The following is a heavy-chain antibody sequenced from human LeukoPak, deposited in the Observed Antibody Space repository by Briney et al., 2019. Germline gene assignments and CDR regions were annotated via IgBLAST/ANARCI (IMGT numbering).Heavy chain of an antibody. V-gene: IGHV1-8*01. CDR2: MNPNSGNT. D-gene: IGHD6-19*01. J-gene: IGHJ4*02. CDR3: TRGSSGRRDN. CDR1: VYTFTSCD. Sequence: GASVKVSFTASVYTFTSCDINWVRQATGQGVEWMGWMNPNSGNTGYGQSFQGRITMTRDISIGTAYMELSNLTSEDTAIYYCTRGSSGRRDNWGQGTLVTVSA.